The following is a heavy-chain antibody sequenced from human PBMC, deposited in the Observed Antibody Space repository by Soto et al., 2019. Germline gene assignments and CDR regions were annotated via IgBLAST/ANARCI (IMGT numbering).Heavy chain of an antibody. V-gene: IGHV4-39*01. Sequence: SETLSLTCTVSGGSISCSSYYWGWIRQPPGKGLEWIGSIYYSGSTYYNPSLKSRVTISVDTSKNQFSLKLSSVTAADTAVYYCARHGGTGTTVGFDPWGQGTLVTVSS. CDR1: GGSISCSSYY. D-gene: IGHD1-7*01. CDR2: IYYSGST. J-gene: IGHJ5*02. CDR3: ARHGGTGTTVGFDP.